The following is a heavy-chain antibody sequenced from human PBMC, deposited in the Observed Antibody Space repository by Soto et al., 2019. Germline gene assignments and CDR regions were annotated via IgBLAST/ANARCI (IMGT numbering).Heavy chain of an antibody. D-gene: IGHD2-15*01. CDR2: INHSGST. CDR1: GGSFSGYY. J-gene: IGHJ4*02. CDR3: ARGVRSTTVGYCSGGSCSRMYYFDY. Sequence: QVQLQQWGAGLLKPSETLSLTCAVYGGSFSGYYWSWIRQPPGKGLEWIREINHSGSTNYNPSLKSRVTISVDTSKNQFSLKLSSVTAADTAVYYCARGVRSTTVGYCSGGSCSRMYYFDYWGQGTLVTVSS. V-gene: IGHV4-34*01.